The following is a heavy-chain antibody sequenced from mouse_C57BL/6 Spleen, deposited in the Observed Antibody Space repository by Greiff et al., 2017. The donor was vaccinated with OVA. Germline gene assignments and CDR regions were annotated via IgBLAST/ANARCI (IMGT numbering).Heavy chain of an antibody. Sequence: LVEPGAELVRPGASVTLSCKASGYTFTDYEMHWVKQTPVHGLEWIGAIDPETGGTAYNQKFKGKAILTADKSSSTAYMELRSLTSEDSAVYYCTDYYAMDYWGQGTSVTVSS. CDR1: GYTFTDYE. J-gene: IGHJ4*01. CDR2: IDPETGGT. V-gene: IGHV1-15*01. CDR3: TDYYAMDY.